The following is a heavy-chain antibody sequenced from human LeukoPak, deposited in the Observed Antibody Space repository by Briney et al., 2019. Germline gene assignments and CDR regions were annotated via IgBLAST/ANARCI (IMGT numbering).Heavy chain of an antibody. CDR2: IIPIFGTA. V-gene: IGHV1-69*01. Sequence: GASVKVSCKASGGTFSSYAISWVRQAPGQGLEWMGGIIPIFGTANYAQKFQGRVTITADESTSTAYMELSSLRSEDTAVYYCARGRRDYVWGSYRDNPGELFDYWGQGTLVTVSS. CDR1: GGTFSSYA. D-gene: IGHD3-16*02. CDR3: ARGRRDYVWGSYRDNPGELFDY. J-gene: IGHJ4*02.